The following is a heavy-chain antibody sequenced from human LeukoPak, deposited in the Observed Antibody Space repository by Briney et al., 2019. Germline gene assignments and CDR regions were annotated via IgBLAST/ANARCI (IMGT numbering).Heavy chain of an antibody. Sequence: AAGSLRLSCAVSGFIFSSYRMNWVRQAPGKGLEWVASIKQDGSEKYYVDSVKGRFTISRDNAKNSLSLQMNSLRPEDTAAYYCARGSSSAFDIWGQGTMVTVSS. J-gene: IGHJ3*02. V-gene: IGHV3-7*01. CDR2: IKQDGSEK. CDR1: GFIFSSYR. CDR3: ARGSSSAFDI. D-gene: IGHD6-6*01.